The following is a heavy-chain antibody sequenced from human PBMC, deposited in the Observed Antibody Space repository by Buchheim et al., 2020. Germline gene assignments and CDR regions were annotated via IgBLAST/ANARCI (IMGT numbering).Heavy chain of an antibody. CDR2: IIPIFGTA. D-gene: IGHD5-18*01. Sequence: QVQLVQSGAEVKKPGASVKVSCKASGYTFTGYYMHWVRQAPGQGLEWMGWIIPIFGTANYAQKFQGRVTITADESTSTAYMELSSLRSEDTAVYYCAASGGRYSYGYPEGYYFDYWGQGTL. CDR3: AASGGRYSYGYPEGYYFDY. CDR1: GYTFTGYY. J-gene: IGHJ4*02. V-gene: IGHV1-69*01.